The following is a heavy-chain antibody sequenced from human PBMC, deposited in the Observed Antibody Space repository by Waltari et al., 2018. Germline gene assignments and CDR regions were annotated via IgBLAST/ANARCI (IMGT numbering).Heavy chain of an antibody. J-gene: IGHJ5*02. CDR1: GGGSFSAYY. D-gene: IGHD1-26*01. CDR3: ARADRGRSGKYASPAWGP. CDR2: INQSGRT. Sequence: QVQLQQWGAGLLKPSETLSLTCAVYGGGSFSAYYWNWIRQPPGKGLEGIGEINQSGRTNYNPSLKNRLTISLDTSKTQFSLKMRSVTAADTAVYYCARADRGRSGKYASPAWGPWGQGTLVTVSS. V-gene: IGHV4-34*01.